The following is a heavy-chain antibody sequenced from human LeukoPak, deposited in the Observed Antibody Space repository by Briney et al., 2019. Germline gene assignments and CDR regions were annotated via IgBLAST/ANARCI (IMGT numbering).Heavy chain of an antibody. CDR2: ISGSGGST. CDR3: AKLLRYFVNDAFDI. J-gene: IGHJ3*02. D-gene: IGHD3-9*01. Sequence: PGGSLRLSCAASGFTFDDYGMSWVRQAPGKGLEWVSAISGSGGSTYYADSVKGRFTISRDNSKNTLYLQMNSLRAEDTAVYYRAKLLRYFVNDAFDIWGQGTMVTVSS. CDR1: GFTFDDYG. V-gene: IGHV3-23*01.